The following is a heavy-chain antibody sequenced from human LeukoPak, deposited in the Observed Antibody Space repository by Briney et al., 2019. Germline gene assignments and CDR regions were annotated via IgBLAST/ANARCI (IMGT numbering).Heavy chain of an antibody. J-gene: IGHJ4*02. CDR1: GFTFSSYG. D-gene: IGHD6-6*01. Sequence: GGSLRLSCAASGFTFSSYGMHWVRQAPGKGLEWVAVISYDGSNKYYADSVKGRFTISRDNSKNTLYLQMNSLRAEDTAEYYCAKSSSSRTFDYWGQGTLVTVSS. V-gene: IGHV3-30*18. CDR3: AKSSSSRTFDY. CDR2: ISYDGSNK.